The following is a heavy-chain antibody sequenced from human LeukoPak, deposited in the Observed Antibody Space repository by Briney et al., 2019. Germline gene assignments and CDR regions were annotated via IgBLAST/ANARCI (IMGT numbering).Heavy chain of an antibody. V-gene: IGHV3-64*01. CDR1: GFTFSSYA. CDR3: ARDAGELTGEPNDAFDI. Sequence: GGSLRLSCAASGFTFSSYAMHWVRQAPGKGLEYVSAISSNGGSTYYANSVKGRFTISRDNSKNTLYLQMGSLRAEDMAVYYCARDAGELTGEPNDAFDIWGQGTMVTVSS. CDR2: ISSNGGST. J-gene: IGHJ3*02. D-gene: IGHD7-27*01.